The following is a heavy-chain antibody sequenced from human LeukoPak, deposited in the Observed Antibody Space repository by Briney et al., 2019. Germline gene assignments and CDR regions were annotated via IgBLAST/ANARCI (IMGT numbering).Heavy chain of an antibody. CDR3: AKVTARRLLWFGEFDY. Sequence: GGSLRLSCAASGFTFSSYGMHWVRQAPGKGLEWAAVISYDGSNKYYADSVKGRFTISRDNSKNTLYLQMNSLRAEDTAVYYCAKVTARRLLWFGEFDYWGQGTLVTVSS. D-gene: IGHD3-10*01. CDR1: GFTFSSYG. J-gene: IGHJ4*02. V-gene: IGHV3-30*18. CDR2: ISYDGSNK.